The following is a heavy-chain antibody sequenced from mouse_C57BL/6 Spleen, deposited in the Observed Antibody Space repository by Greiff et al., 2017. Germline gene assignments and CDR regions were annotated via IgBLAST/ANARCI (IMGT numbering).Heavy chain of an antibody. J-gene: IGHJ4*01. CDR3: ASELYYAMDY. CDR2: IWGVGST. CDR1: GFSLTSYG. V-gene: IGHV2-6*01. Sequence: QVQLQQSGPGLVAPSQSLSITCTVSGFSLTSYGVDWVRQSPGKGLEWLGVIWGVGSTNYNSALKSRLSISKDNSKSQVFLKMNSLQTDDTAMYYCASELYYAMDYWGQGTSVTGSS.